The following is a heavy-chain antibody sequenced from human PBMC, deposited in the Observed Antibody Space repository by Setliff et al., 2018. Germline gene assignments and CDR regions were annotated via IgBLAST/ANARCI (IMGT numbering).Heavy chain of an antibody. V-gene: IGHV4-61*09. CDR1: GGSISSGSYY. D-gene: IGHD3-10*01. Sequence: PSETLSLTCTVSGGSISSGSYYWSWIRQAAGKGLEWIGHISTTGTTSYNPSLESRVTLSIDKPNKQFSLELRSLTAADTALYYCARGGGYGSGGSFHNAPFDYWGQGMLVTVSS. CDR3: ARGGGYGSGGSFHNAPFDY. CDR2: ISTTGTT. J-gene: IGHJ4*02.